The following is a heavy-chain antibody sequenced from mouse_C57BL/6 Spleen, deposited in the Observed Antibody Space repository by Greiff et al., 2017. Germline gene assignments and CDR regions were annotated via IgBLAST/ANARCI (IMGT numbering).Heavy chain of an antibody. D-gene: IGHD1-1*01. CDR3: ARKDYGTTGYFDV. Sequence: QVQLKEPGAELVMPGASVKLSCQASCYTFTSYWMHWVKQRPGQGLEWIGEIDPSDSYTNYNQKFKGKSTLTVDKSSSTAYMQLSSLTSEDSAVYYCARKDYGTTGYFDVWGTGTTVTVSS. CDR1: CYTFTSYW. CDR2: IDPSDSYT. J-gene: IGHJ1*03. V-gene: IGHV1-69*01.